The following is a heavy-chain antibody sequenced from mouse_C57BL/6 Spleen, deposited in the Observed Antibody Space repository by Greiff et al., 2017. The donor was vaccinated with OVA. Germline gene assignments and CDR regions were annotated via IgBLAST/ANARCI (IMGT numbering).Heavy chain of an antibody. Sequence: VQLQQSGPELVKPGASVKISCKASGYTFTDYYMNWVKQSHGKSLEWIGDINPNNGGTSYNQKFKGKATLTVDKSSSTAYMELRSLTSEDSAVYYCAIYYYGKRDAMDYWGQGTSVTVSS. J-gene: IGHJ4*01. D-gene: IGHD1-1*01. CDR1: GYTFTDYY. CDR3: AIYYYGKRDAMDY. CDR2: INPNNGGT. V-gene: IGHV1-26*01.